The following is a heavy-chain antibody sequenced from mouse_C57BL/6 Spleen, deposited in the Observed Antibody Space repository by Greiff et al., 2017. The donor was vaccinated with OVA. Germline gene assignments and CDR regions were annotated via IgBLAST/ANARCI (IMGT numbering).Heavy chain of an antibody. CDR1: GYTFTSYW. V-gene: IGHV1-64*01. J-gene: IGHJ3*01. CDR3: ALIYYDYDEGFAY. CDR2: ILPHSGSP. Sequence: QVQLKQPGAELVKPGASVKLSCKASGYTFTSYWMHWVKQRPGKGLEWIGMILPHSGSPNSNEKFKSKATLTVDKSSSTAYMQRSSLTSEYSAVYYCALIYYDYDEGFAYWGQGTLGTVSA. D-gene: IGHD2-4*01.